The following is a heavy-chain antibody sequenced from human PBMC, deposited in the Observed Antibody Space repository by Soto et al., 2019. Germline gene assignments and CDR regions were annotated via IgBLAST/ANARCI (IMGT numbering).Heavy chain of an antibody. Sequence: QVQLVQSGAEVKKPGASVKVSCKASGYTFTSYAMHWVRQAPGQRLEWMGWINAGNGNTKSSQKFQGRVTITRDTSASTAYMELSSLRSEDTAVYYCARALVVVVAATLTDWFDPWGQGTLVTVSS. J-gene: IGHJ5*02. CDR1: GYTFTSYA. D-gene: IGHD2-15*01. CDR2: INAGNGNT. V-gene: IGHV1-3*01. CDR3: ARALVVVVAATLTDWFDP.